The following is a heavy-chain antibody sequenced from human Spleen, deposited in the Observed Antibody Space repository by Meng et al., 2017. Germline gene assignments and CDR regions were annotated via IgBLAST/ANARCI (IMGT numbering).Heavy chain of an antibody. CDR2: INPSGGST. CDR3: ASSYILTGLSDY. Sequence: VQLVQPGAEVKKPGASVKASCKASGYTFSSYFMNWVRQAPGQGIEWMGIINPSGGSTSYADSFQGRVTMTRDTSTTTVYMELSSLRSEDTAVYYCASSYILTGLSDYWGQGTLVTVSS. V-gene: IGHV1-46*01. CDR1: GYTFSSYF. D-gene: IGHD3-9*01. J-gene: IGHJ4*02.